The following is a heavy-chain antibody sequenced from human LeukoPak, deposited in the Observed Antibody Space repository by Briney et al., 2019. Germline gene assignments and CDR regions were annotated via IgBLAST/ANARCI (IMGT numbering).Heavy chain of an antibody. V-gene: IGHV3-48*03. CDR3: ARDESTTMIRGWNYHMDV. D-gene: IGHD3-10*01. Sequence: GGSLRLSCAASGFTFSAYEMNWVRQAPGKGLEWLSYISGSGDTIYYADSVKGRFTISKDNSKNTLYLQMSSLRVEDTAVYYCARDESTTMIRGWNYHMDVWGTGTTVTVSS. CDR1: GFTFSAYE. CDR2: ISGSGDTI. J-gene: IGHJ6*03.